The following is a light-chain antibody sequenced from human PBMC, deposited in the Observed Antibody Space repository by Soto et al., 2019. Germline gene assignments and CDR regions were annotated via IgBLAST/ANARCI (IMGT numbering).Light chain of an antibody. CDR3: QQLNSYVFA. CDR2: AAS. Sequence: DIPLTQSPSFLSASVGDIVTLTCRAIQDVSRYLAWYQQKPEKAPNLLIYAASTLRSGVPSRFSGSGSETEFTLTISSLQPDEFATYYCQQLNSYVFAFGPGTQGDIK. V-gene: IGKV1-9*01. CDR1: QDVSRY. J-gene: IGKJ3*01.